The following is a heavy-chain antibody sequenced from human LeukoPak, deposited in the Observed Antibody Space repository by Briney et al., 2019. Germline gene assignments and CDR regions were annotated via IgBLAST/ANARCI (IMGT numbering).Heavy chain of an antibody. D-gene: IGHD2-8*01. CDR2: IYYSGST. Sequence: PSETLSLTCTVSGGSISSYYWSWIRQPPGKGLEWIGYIYYSGSTNYNPSLKSRVTISVDTSKNQFSLKLSSVTAADTALYYCARGMGLYYYYGMDVWGQGTTVTVSS. CDR3: ARGMGLYYYYGMDV. CDR1: GGSISSYY. J-gene: IGHJ6*02. V-gene: IGHV4-59*01.